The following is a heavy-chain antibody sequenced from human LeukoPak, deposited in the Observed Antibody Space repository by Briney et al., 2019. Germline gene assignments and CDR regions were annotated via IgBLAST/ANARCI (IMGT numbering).Heavy chain of an antibody. CDR3: ASTAAATDPPGF. J-gene: IGHJ4*02. Sequence: GRSLRLSCSASGFTFSDYAMDWVRQAPGQGLECVAVISSDVYDGTTEYYADSVKGRFTISRDNSKNTVYLQMNSLRGEDTAVYYCASTAAATDPPGFWGQGTLVTVSS. CDR2: ISSDVYDGTTE. CDR1: GFTFSDYA. D-gene: IGHD6-13*01. V-gene: IGHV3-30-3*01.